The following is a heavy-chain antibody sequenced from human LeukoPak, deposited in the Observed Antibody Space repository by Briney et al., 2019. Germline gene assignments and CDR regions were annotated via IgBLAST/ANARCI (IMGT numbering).Heavy chain of an antibody. D-gene: IGHD6-6*01. V-gene: IGHV4-59*12. J-gene: IGHJ4*02. CDR2: IYYSGST. Sequence: SETLSLTCTVSAGSISSYYWSWIRQPPGKGLEWIGYIYYSGSTYYNPSLKSRATISVDTSKNQFSLKLSSVTAADTAVYYCARDIRAARGYFDYWGQGTLVTVSS. CDR1: AGSISSYY. CDR3: ARDIRAARGYFDY.